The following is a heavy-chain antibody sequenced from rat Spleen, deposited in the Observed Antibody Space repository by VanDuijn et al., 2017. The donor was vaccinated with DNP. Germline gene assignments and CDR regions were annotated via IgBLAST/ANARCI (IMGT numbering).Heavy chain of an antibody. CDR2: ISYEGSST. Sequence: EVQLVKSGGGLVQPGRSLKLSCAASGFTFSDYYMAWVRQAPKKGLEWVASISYEGSSTYYGDSVKGRFTISRDNAKSTLYLQMNSLRSEDTATYYCARLTVAIDYWGQGVMVTVSS. CDR1: GFTFSDYY. CDR3: ARLTVAIDY. D-gene: IGHD1-3*01. J-gene: IGHJ2*01. V-gene: IGHV5-22*01.